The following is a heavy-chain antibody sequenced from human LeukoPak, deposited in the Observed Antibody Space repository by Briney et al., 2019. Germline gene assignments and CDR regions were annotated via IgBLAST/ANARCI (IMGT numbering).Heavy chain of an antibody. Sequence: SETLSLTCTVSDGSISSATYYWAWIRQPPNKGLDWIGSFFYTGSTYYNPSLKSRVTISVDTSKNQFSLKLSSVTAADTAVYYCAREKEQWLYNDYWGQGTLVTVSS. CDR2: FFYTGST. J-gene: IGHJ4*02. V-gene: IGHV4-39*07. CDR1: DGSISSATYY. CDR3: AREKEQWLYNDY. D-gene: IGHD3-22*01.